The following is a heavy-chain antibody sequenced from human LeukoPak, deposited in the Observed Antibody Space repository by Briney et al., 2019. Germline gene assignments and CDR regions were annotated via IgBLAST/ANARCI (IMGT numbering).Heavy chain of an antibody. CDR2: IYSDGST. D-gene: IGHD1-26*01. CDR3: ARELREHGVFDI. V-gene: IGHV3-53*01. Sequence: GGSLRLSCAASKFTVRSNYMSWVRQGPGKGLEWVSEIYSDGSTYYAASVKGRFSISRDNSKNTVYLQMNSLRVEDTAVYYCARELREHGVFDIWGQGTMVTVSS. J-gene: IGHJ3*02. CDR1: KFTVRSNY.